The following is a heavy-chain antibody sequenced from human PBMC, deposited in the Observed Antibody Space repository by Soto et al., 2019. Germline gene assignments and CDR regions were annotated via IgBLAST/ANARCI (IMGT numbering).Heavy chain of an antibody. D-gene: IGHD3-9*01. CDR3: ARQYILNGFSYGMDV. V-gene: IGHV5-10-1*01. CDR2: IDPSDSYT. CDR1: GYSFTSYW. Sequence: PGESLKISCKGSGYSFTSYWISWVRQMPGKGLEWMGRIDPSDSYTNYSPSFQGHVTISADKSISTAYLQWSSLKASDTAMYYCARQYILNGFSYGMDVCGQGTTVTVSS. J-gene: IGHJ6*02.